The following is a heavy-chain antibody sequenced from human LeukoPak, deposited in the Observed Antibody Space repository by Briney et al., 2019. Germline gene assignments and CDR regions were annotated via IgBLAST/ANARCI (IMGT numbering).Heavy chain of an antibody. V-gene: IGHV3-23*01. CDR2: INDNGGNT. D-gene: IGHD5-18*01. J-gene: IGHJ4*02. CDR3: ARDRGSRRYNNGYSEY. CDR1: GFTFSNYA. Sequence: GGSLRLSCAASGFTFSNYAMTWVRQAPGKGLEWVSTINDNGGNTYYADSVKGRFTISRDNSKNTVYLQMDSLRAEDTAMYYCARDRGSRRYNNGYSEYWGQGTLVTVSS.